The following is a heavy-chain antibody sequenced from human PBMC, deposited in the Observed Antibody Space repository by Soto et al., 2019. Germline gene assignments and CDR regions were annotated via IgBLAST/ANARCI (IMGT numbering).Heavy chain of an antibody. Sequence: SETLSLTCTFSGCSVSSGSYYWSWIRQPPGKGLEWIGYIYYSGSTNYNPSLKSRVTISVDTSKNQFSLKLSSVTAADTAVYYCARNSYGLVGFDPWGQGTLVTVS. D-gene: IGHD5-18*01. CDR3: ARNSYGLVGFDP. J-gene: IGHJ5*02. CDR1: GCSVSSGSYY. V-gene: IGHV4-61*01. CDR2: IYYSGST.